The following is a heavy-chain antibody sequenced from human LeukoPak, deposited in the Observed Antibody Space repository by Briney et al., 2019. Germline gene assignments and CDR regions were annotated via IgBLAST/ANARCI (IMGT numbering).Heavy chain of an antibody. CDR3: AKGVSGYVPGY. Sequence: GGSLRLSCAASGFTFSTSAMSWVRRAPGKGLEWVSAISGSGASTYYADSVKGRFTISRDNSKNTLYLQTNSLRAEDTAVYHCAKGVSGYVPGYWGQGTLVTVSS. D-gene: IGHD6-25*01. CDR2: ISGSGAST. CDR1: GFTFSTSA. J-gene: IGHJ4*02. V-gene: IGHV3-23*01.